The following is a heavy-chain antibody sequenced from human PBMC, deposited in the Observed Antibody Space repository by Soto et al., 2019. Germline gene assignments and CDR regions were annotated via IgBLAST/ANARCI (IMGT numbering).Heavy chain of an antibody. V-gene: IGHV4-34*01. CDR1: GGSFSGYY. Sequence: SETLSLTCAVYGGSFSGYYWSWIRQPPGKGLEWIGEINHSGSTNYNPSLKSRVTISVDTSKNQLSMKLSSVTAAETAVYYCARDGYNYGRLDYWGQGTLVTVSS. CDR2: INHSGST. J-gene: IGHJ4*02. CDR3: ARDGYNYGRLDY. D-gene: IGHD5-18*01.